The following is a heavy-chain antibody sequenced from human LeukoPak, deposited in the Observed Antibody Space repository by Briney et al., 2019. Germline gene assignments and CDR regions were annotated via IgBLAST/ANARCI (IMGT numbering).Heavy chain of an antibody. D-gene: IGHD6-13*01. J-gene: IGHJ4*02. CDR2: IYYSGST. CDR1: GGSFSGYY. CDR3: ARRRYSSSWVVFDY. V-gene: IGHV4-34*01. Sequence: SETLSLTCAVYGGSFSGYYWSWIRQPPGKGLEWIGSIYYSGSTYYNPSLKSRVTISVDTSKNQFSLKLSSVTAADTAVYYCARRRYSSSWVVFDYWGQGTLVTVSS.